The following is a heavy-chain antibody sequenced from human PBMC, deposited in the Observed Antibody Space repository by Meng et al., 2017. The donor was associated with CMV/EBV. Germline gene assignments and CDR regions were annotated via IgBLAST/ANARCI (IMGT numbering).Heavy chain of an antibody. D-gene: IGHD5-18*01. CDR3: AKISGGYSYGYSLFYYYSGMDV. V-gene: IGHV3-30*02. Sequence: YGMPWARQAPGKGLEWVAFIRYDGSNKYSAASVTGRFTISRDNSKNTLYLQMNSLRAEDTAVYYCAKISGGYSYGYSLFYYYSGMDVWGQGTTVTVSS. CDR2: IRYDGSNK. J-gene: IGHJ6*02. CDR1: YG.